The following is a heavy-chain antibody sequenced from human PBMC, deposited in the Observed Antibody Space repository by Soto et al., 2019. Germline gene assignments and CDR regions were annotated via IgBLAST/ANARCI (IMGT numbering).Heavy chain of an antibody. J-gene: IGHJ6*02. V-gene: IGHV2-70*01. Sequence: XGPTLLHPTHTLSLTCTFSWFSLSTSGMCVSWIRQPPGKALEWLALIDWDDDKYYSTSLKTRLTISKDTSKNQVVLTMTNMDPVDTATYYCARSYPYYYYGMDVWGQGTTVTVSS. CDR3: ARSYPYYYYGMDV. CDR2: IDWDDDK. CDR1: WFSLSTSGMC.